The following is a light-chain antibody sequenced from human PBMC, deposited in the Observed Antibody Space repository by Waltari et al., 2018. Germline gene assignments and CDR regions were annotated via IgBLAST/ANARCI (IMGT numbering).Light chain of an antibody. J-gene: IGKJ1*01. Sequence: DIQMNQSPSSLSASVGDRVTITCRSSQIISSYLNLYQQKPGKAPKLLIYAASSLKSGVPSRFSCSVSWTDFTLTISSLQPEDFATYYCQQSYSTPKTFGQGTKVEIK. CDR2: AAS. V-gene: IGKV1-39*01. CDR3: QQSYSTPKT. CDR1: QIISSY.